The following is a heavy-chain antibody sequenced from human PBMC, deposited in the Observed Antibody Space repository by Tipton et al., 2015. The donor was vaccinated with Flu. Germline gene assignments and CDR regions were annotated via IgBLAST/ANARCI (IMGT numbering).Heavy chain of an antibody. CDR2: ISAYNGNT. CDR1: GYTFTSYG. CDR3: ARARQWLGRGGSYYRGMDV. V-gene: IGHV1-18*01. J-gene: IGHJ6*02. D-gene: IGHD6-19*01. Sequence: QVQLVQSGAEVKKPGASVKVSCKASGYTFTSYGISWVRQAPGQGLEWMGWISAYNGNTNYAQKLQGRVTMTTDTSTSTAYMELRRRRPDDPAVYCWARARQWLGRGGSYYRGMDVWAQGTTVTVPS.